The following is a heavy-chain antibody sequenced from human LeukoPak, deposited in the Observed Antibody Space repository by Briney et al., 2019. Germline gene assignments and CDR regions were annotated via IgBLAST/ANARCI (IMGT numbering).Heavy chain of an antibody. V-gene: IGHV3-23*01. J-gene: IGHJ4*02. Sequence: GGSLRLSCVVSGISLSNYAMTWVRQAPGKGLEGVSYISERGGSTTYADSVKGRFTISRDTSLNTLYLQMNTLRAEDTAVYFCAKRGVVIRGILVIGYHQEAYHYDFWGQGVLVTVSS. CDR1: GISLSNYA. D-gene: IGHD3-10*01. CDR3: AKRGVVIRGILVIGYHQEAYHYDF. CDR2: ISERGGST.